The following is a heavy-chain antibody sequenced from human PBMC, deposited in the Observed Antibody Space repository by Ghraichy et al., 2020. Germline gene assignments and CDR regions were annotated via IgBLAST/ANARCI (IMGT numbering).Heavy chain of an antibody. CDR1: GGSFSGYY. V-gene: IGHV4-34*01. Sequence: SETLSLTCAVYGGSFSGYYWSWIRQPPGKGLEWIGEINHSGSTNYNPSLKSRVTISVDTSKNQFSLKLSSVTAADTAVYYCASRGFLEWFNWGQGTLVTVSS. D-gene: IGHD3-3*01. J-gene: IGHJ4*02. CDR2: INHSGST. CDR3: ASRGFLEWFN.